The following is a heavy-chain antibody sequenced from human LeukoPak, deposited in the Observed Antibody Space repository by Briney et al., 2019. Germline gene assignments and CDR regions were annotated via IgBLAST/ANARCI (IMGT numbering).Heavy chain of an antibody. CDR2: IYYSGIT. CDR1: GGSISSYY. Sequence: SETLSLTCTVSGGSISSYYWSWIRQPPGKGLEWIGYIYYSGITNDNPSLKSRVTISVDTSKNQFSLKLSSVTAADTAVYYCAREERLLWFGELYGVWFDPWGQGTLVTVSS. CDR3: AREERLLWFGELYGVWFDP. D-gene: IGHD3-10*01. J-gene: IGHJ5*02. V-gene: IGHV4-59*01.